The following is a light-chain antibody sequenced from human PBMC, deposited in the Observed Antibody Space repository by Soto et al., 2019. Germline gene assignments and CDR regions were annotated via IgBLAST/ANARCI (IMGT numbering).Light chain of an antibody. CDR3: QQYGSSPPAT. V-gene: IGKV3-20*01. J-gene: IGKJ2*01. CDR2: GAS. Sequence: EIVLTQSPGTLSLSPGERATLSCRASQSVSSSYLAWYQQSPGQAPRLLVYGASIRATDIPDRFSGSGSGTDFTLTIIRLEPEDFAVYYCQQYGSSPPATFGQGTKLEIK. CDR1: QSVSSSY.